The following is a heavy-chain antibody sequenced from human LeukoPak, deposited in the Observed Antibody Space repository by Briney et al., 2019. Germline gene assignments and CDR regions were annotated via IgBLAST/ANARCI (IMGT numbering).Heavy chain of an antibody. CDR1: GFTFSSYG. CDR3: AKSIAAAAGFDY. J-gene: IGHJ4*02. CDR2: ISYDGSNK. V-gene: IGHV3-30*18. Sequence: PGGSLRLSCAASGFTFSSYGMHWVRQAPGKGLEWVAVISYDGSNKYYADSVKGRLTISRDNSKNTLYLQMNSLRAEDTAVYYCAKSIAAAAGFDYWGQGTLVTVSS. D-gene: IGHD6-13*01.